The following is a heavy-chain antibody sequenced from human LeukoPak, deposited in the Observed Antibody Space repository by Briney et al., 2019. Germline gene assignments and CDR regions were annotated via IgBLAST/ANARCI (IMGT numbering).Heavy chain of an antibody. V-gene: IGHV4-61*01. Sequence: SETLSLTCTVSGYSISSGYYWSWIRPPPGKGLEWIGYIYYSGSTNYNPSLKSRVTISVDTSKNQFSLKLSSVTAEDTAVYYCARDPLNYGSGKNWFDPWGQGTLVTVSS. D-gene: IGHD3-10*01. CDR1: GYSISSGYY. CDR2: IYYSGST. CDR3: ARDPLNYGSGKNWFDP. J-gene: IGHJ5*02.